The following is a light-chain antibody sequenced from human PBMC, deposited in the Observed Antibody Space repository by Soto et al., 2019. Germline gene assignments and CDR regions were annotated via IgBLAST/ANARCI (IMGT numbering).Light chain of an antibody. CDR1: QSVSSN. CDR3: QQYDNWPPSIT. V-gene: IGKV3-15*01. J-gene: IGKJ5*01. CDR2: GAS. Sequence: EIVMTQSPATLSASPGERATLSCRASQSVSSNLAWYQQKPGQAPRLLIYGASTRATGIPARFSGSGSGTEFTLTISGLQSEDFALYYCQQYDNWPPSITFGQGTRLEIK.